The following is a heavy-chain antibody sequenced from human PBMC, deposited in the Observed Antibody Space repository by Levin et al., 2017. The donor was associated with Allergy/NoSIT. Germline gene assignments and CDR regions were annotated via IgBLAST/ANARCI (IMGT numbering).Heavy chain of an antibody. D-gene: IGHD6-19*01. J-gene: IGHJ4*02. CDR3: ARAVRFSSGYYFDY. V-gene: IGHV4-59*01. CDR2: VYYAGST. Sequence: SETLSLTCTVSGGSIITYYWSWIRQPPGKGLAWIGNVYYAGSTNYNPSLKSRVTISVDTSKNQFSLKLRSVTAADTAVYYCARAVRFSSGYYFDYWGQGALVTVSS. CDR1: GGSIITYY.